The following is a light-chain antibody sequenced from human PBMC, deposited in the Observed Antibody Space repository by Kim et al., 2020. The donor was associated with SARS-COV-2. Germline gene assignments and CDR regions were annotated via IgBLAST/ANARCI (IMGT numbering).Light chain of an antibody. CDR1: SLRSYY. Sequence: VALGQTVRITCQGDSLRSYYATWYQQKPGQAPILVIYGKNHRPSGIPDRFSGSSSGNTASLTITGTQADDEADYYCNSRDSNDNVVFGGGTQLTVL. V-gene: IGLV3-19*01. J-gene: IGLJ2*01. CDR2: GKN. CDR3: NSRDSNDNVV.